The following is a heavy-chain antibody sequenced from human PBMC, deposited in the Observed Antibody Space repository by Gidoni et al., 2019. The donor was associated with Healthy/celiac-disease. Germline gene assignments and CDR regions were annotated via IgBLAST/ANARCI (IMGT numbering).Heavy chain of an antibody. CDR3: APSTGIVGAIPY. CDR1: GFTFDDYA. Sequence: EVQLVESGGGLVQPGRSLRLSCAASGFTFDDYAMHWVRQAPGKGLEWVSGISWNSGSIGYADSVKGRFTISRDNAKNSLYLQMNSLRAEDTALYYCAPSTGIVGAIPYWGQGTLVTVSS. V-gene: IGHV3-9*01. J-gene: IGHJ4*02. CDR2: ISWNSGSI. D-gene: IGHD1-26*01.